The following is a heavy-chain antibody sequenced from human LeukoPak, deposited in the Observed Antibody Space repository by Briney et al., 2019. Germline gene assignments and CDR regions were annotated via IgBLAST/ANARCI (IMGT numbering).Heavy chain of an antibody. CDR2: IYPADSDI. CDR1: GYSINNYW. D-gene: IGHD3-10*01. J-gene: IGHJ5*02. V-gene: IGHV5-51*01. Sequence: GESLKISCKGSGYSINNYWIAWVRQMPGKGLEWMGIIYPADSDIIYSPSFQGQVTISADKSISTAYLQWSSLKASDTAMYYCARLYGSGTNNWFDPWGQGTLVTVSS. CDR3: ARLYGSGTNNWFDP.